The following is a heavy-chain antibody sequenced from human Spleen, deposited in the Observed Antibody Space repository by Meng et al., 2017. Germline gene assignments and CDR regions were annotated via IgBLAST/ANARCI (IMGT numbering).Heavy chain of an antibody. CDR3: ARVDSSGYFLDY. V-gene: IGHV4-31*03. D-gene: IGHD3-22*01. CDR1: GGSISSGGHS. CDR2: NYYSGST. J-gene: IGHJ4*01. Sequence: QVQLQESGPGLVKPSQTLSLTCTVSGGSISSGGHSWSWIRQHPGKGLEWIAYNYYSGSTYYNPSLKSRVILSVDTSKNQFSLKLSSVTAADTAVYYCARVDSSGYFLDYWGQGTLVTVSS.